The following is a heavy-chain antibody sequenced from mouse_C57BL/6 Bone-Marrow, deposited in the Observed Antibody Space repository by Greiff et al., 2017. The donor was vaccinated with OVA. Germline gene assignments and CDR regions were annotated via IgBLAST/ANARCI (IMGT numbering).Heavy chain of an antibody. CDR2: ISDGGSYT. CDR3: ARDHYYGSSDWYFDV. D-gene: IGHD1-1*01. CDR1: GFTFSSYA. J-gene: IGHJ1*03. Sequence: EVQLVESGAGLVKPGGSLKLSCAASGFTFSSYAMSWVRQTPEKRLEWVATISDGGSYTYYPANVKGRFNIARDNAKNNLYLQMSQLKSEDTAMYYCARDHYYGSSDWYFDVWGTGTTVTVSS. V-gene: IGHV5-4*01.